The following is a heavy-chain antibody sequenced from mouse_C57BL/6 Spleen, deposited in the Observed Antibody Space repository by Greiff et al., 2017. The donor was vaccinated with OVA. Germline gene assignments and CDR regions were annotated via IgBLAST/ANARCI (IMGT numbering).Heavy chain of an antibody. Sequence: QVQLQQPGAELVRPGSSVKLSCKASGYTFTSYWMEWVKQRPGQGLEWIGNIYPSDSETHYNQKFKDKATLTVDKSSSPAYMQLSSLTSDDPAVYCWAIANWDFDYWGQGTTLTVSS. J-gene: IGHJ2*01. V-gene: IGHV1-61*01. D-gene: IGHD4-1*01. CDR3: AIANWDFDY. CDR1: GYTFTSYW. CDR2: IYPSDSET.